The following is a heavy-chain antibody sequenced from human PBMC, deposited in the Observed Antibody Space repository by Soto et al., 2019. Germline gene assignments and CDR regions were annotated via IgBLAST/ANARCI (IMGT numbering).Heavy chain of an antibody. CDR1: GYSFTSYW. Sequence: GESLKISCKGSGYSFTSYWIGWVRQMPGKGLEWMGIIYPGDSDTRYSPSFQGQVTISADKSISTAYLQWSSLKASDTAMYYCAITPGIVGAFDAFDIWGQGTMVTVSS. D-gene: IGHD1-26*01. V-gene: IGHV5-51*01. CDR3: AITPGIVGAFDAFDI. CDR2: IYPGDSDT. J-gene: IGHJ3*02.